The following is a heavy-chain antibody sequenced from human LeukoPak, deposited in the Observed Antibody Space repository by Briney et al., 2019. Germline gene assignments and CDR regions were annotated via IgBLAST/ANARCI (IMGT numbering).Heavy chain of an antibody. Sequence: PGGSLRLSCAASGFTFSSYGMHWVRQAPGKGLEWVAFIRYDGSNKYYADSVKGRFTISRDNSKNTLYLQMNSLRAEDTAMYYCATQYSSSSDAFDIWGQGTMVTVSS. CDR1: GFTFSSYG. CDR3: ATQYSSSSDAFDI. V-gene: IGHV3-30*02. J-gene: IGHJ3*02. D-gene: IGHD6-6*01. CDR2: IRYDGSNK.